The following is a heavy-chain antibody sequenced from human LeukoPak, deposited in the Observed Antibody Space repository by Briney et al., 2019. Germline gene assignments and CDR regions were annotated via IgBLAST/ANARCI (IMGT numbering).Heavy chain of an antibody. V-gene: IGHV3-21*01. CDR3: ARETGTKPPYNWFDP. Sequence: GGSLRLSCAASGFTFSSYSMNWVRQAPGKGLEWVSSISSSSSYIYYADSVKGRFTISRDNAKNSLYLQMNSLRAEDTAVYYCARETGTKPPYNWFDPWGQGTLVTVSS. J-gene: IGHJ5*02. CDR2: ISSSSSYI. D-gene: IGHD1-1*01. CDR1: GFTFSSYS.